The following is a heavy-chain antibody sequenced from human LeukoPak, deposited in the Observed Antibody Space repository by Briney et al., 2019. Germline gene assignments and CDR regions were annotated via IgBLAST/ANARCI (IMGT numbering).Heavy chain of an antibody. CDR1: GFTFDDYG. V-gene: IGHV3-20*04. Sequence: PGGSLRLSCAASGFTFDDYGMSWVRQAPGKGLEWVSGINWNGGSTGYADSVKGRFTISRDNAKNSLYLQMNSLRAEDTALYYCAREHYGSGSYYSGYYFDYWGQGTLVTVSS. D-gene: IGHD3-10*01. CDR2: INWNGGST. CDR3: AREHYGSGSYYSGYYFDY. J-gene: IGHJ4*02.